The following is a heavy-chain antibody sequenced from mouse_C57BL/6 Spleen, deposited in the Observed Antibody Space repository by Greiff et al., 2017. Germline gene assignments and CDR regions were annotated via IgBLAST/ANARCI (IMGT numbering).Heavy chain of an antibody. J-gene: IGHJ2*01. CDR2: INPSNGGT. V-gene: IGHV1-53*01. CDR1: GYTFTSYW. CDR3: ARSYITTVVATYYFDY. D-gene: IGHD1-1*01. Sequence: QVQLKQPGTELVKPGASVKLSCKASGYTFTSYWMHWVKQRPGQGLEWIGNINPSNGGTNYNEKFKSKATLTVDKSSSTAYMQLSSLTSEDSAVYYCARSYITTVVATYYFDYWGQGTTLTVSS.